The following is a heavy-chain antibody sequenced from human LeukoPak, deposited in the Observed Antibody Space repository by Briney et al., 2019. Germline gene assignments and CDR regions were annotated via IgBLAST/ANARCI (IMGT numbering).Heavy chain of an antibody. CDR2: IYHSWTT. Sequence: SGTLSLTCAVSGGAISSSYWGSWVRQPPGKGLEWIGEIYHSWTTNYNPSLESRVTISVDNLKNHFSLRLSSVTAPDTAVYCCARDTTAVTSSAFVSWREGTQITVSS. CDR3: ARDTTAVTSSAFVS. CDR1: GGAISSSYW. D-gene: IGHD6-19*01. V-gene: IGHV4-4*01. J-gene: IGHJ4*02.